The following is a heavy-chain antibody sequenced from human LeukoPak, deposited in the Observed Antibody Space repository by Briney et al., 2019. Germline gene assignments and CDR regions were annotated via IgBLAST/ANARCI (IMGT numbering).Heavy chain of an antibody. CDR2: VYYRDST. V-gene: IGHV4-59*01. J-gene: IGHJ4*02. D-gene: IGHD6-6*01. Sequence: SETLSLTCTVSGGSISSYCCSWIWKPQRPGMEWIGYVYYRDSTNYNPSLKSRVTISVATSKKQFSLKMNSVTAADTAVYYCARGSPPYGSSSPYFDNWGQGPLVTVTS. CDR3: ARGSPPYGSSSPYFDN. CDR1: GGSISSYC.